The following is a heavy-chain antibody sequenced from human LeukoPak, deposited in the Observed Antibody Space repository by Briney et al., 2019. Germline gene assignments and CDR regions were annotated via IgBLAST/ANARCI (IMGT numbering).Heavy chain of an antibody. J-gene: IGHJ6*03. CDR1: GGSISSYY. V-gene: IGHV4-4*07. CDR2: IYTSGST. D-gene: IGHD3-3*01. Sequence: PSETLSLTCTVSGGSISSYYWSWIRQPAGKGLEWIGRIYTSGSTNYNPSLKSRVTMSVDTSKNQFPLKLSSVTAADTAVYYCARDSMEWLYYYYYMDVWGKGTTVTVSS. CDR3: ARDSMEWLYYYYYMDV.